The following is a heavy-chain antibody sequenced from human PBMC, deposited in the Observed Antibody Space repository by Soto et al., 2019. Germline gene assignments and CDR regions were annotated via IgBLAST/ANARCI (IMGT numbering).Heavy chain of an antibody. CDR1: GFTFSNYI. CDR3: VTTVVVAGTEVFAN. CDR2: ISGSGTYI. D-gene: IGHD6-19*01. J-gene: IGHJ4*02. V-gene: IGHV3-21*01. Sequence: GGSLRLSCTASGFTFSNYIMNWVRQAPGRGLEWVASISGSGTYIHYTDLLRGRFTISRDNARNTLHLQVSSLRVEDTAVYYCVTTVVVAGTEVFANWGQGTLVTVSS.